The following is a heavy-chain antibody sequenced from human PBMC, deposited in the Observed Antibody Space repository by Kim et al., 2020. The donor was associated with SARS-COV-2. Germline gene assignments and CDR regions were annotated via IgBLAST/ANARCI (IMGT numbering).Heavy chain of an antibody. J-gene: IGHJ3*02. CDR3: ARVATEGQLVTNSFEI. CDR1: GFTFSNYW. CDR2: IKTDGIGA. D-gene: IGHD1-1*01. Sequence: GGSLRLSCAASGFTFSNYWMHWVRQAPGEGLVWVSRIKTDGIGANYADSVKGRFTISRDNAKNTLYLQMNSLRAEDTAVYYCARVATEGQLVTNSFEIWGQGTMVTVSS. V-gene: IGHV3-74*01.